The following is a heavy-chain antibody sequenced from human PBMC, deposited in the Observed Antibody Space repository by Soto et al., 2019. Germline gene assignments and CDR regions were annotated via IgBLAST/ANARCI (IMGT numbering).Heavy chain of an antibody. CDR2: IYYSGST. CDR3: ARDSDYDSSGFSPYY. Sequence: QVQLQESGPGLVKPSETLSLTCTVSGGSISSYYWSWIRQPPGKGLEWIGYIYYSGSTNYNPSLNSRVTISVATSKNQFPLKLSSVTAADTAVYYCARDSDYDSSGFSPYYWGQGTLVTVSS. D-gene: IGHD3-22*01. J-gene: IGHJ4*02. V-gene: IGHV4-59*01. CDR1: GGSISSYY.